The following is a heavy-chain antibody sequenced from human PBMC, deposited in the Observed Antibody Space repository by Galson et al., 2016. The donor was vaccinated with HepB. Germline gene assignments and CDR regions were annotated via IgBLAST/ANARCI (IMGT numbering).Heavy chain of an antibody. V-gene: IGHV5-51*01. CDR3: AAQGGTSCGH. CDR1: GYSFTVFW. D-gene: IGHD2-2*01. CDR2: THPGPSHT. Sequence: QSGAEVKKPGESLKISCKASGYSFTVFWIGWVRQMPGKAPPPTGLTHPGPSHTLYSPTFQGQVTISADKAITTAYLQWTTLRASCTAIYYCAAQGGTSCGHWGQGTLVTVSA. J-gene: IGHJ1*01.